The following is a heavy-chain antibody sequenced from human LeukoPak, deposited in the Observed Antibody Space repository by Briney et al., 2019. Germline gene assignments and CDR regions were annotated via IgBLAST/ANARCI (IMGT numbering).Heavy chain of an antibody. J-gene: IGHJ4*02. CDR1: GGSFSGYY. CDR2: INHSGST. CDR3: ARAGRMHMAYKQIDY. V-gene: IGHV4-34*01. D-gene: IGHD5-24*01. Sequence: PSETLSLTCAVYGGSFSGYYWSWIRQPPGKGLEWIGEINHSGSTNYNPSLKSRVTISVDTSKNQFSLKLSSVTAADTAVYYCARAGRMHMAYKQIDYWGQGTLVTVSS.